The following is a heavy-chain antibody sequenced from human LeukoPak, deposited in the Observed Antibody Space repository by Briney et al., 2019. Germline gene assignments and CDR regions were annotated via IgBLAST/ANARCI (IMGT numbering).Heavy chain of an antibody. CDR1: GGSFSGYY. CDR2: INHCGST. J-gene: IGHJ5*02. Sequence: PSETLSLTCAVYGGSFSGYYWSWIRQPPGKGLEWIGEINHCGSTNYNPSLKSRVTISVDTSKNQFSLKLSSVTAADTAVYYCARDGHSIAAAEGFDPWGQGTLVTVSS. CDR3: ARDGHSIAAAEGFDP. V-gene: IGHV4-34*01. D-gene: IGHD6-13*01.